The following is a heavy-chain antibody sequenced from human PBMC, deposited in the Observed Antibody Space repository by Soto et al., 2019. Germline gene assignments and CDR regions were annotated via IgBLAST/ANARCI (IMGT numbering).Heavy chain of an antibody. CDR1: GGSISSHY. CDR3: ARDVGRFDY. J-gene: IGHJ4*02. V-gene: IGHV4-59*11. CDR2: IYYSGST. D-gene: IGHD2-15*01. Sequence: SETLSLTCTVSGGSISSHYWSWIRQPPGKGLEWIGYIYYSGSTNYNPSLKSRVTISVDTSKNQFSLKLSSVTAADTAVYYCARDVGRFDYWGQGTLVTVSS.